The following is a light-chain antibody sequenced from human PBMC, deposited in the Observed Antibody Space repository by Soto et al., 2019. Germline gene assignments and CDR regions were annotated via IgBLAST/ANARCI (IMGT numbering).Light chain of an antibody. V-gene: IGLV1-47*01. CDR2: KDN. CDR1: SSNIGSNY. J-gene: IGLJ2*01. CDR3: AAWDDSVSGRVV. Sequence: QSVLTQPPSASETPGQRVTISCSGSSSNIGSNYVYWYKQVTGSAPTLLIFKDNQRPSGVPDRFSGSKSGTSASLAISGLRSEDEADYYCAAWDDSVSGRVVFGGGTKVTVL.